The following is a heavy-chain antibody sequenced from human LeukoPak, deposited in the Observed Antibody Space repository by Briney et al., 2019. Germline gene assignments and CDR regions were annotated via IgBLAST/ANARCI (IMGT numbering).Heavy chain of an antibody. CDR3: ARVSLGLLHDY. V-gene: IGHV3-53*01. CDR1: GFTFSSYS. D-gene: IGHD3-22*01. CDR2: IYSGGST. J-gene: IGHJ4*02. Sequence: GGSLRLSCAAFGFTFSSYSMNWVRQAPGKGLEWVSVIYSGGSTYYADSVKGRFTISRDNSKNTLYLQMNSLRAEDTAVYYCARVSLGLLHDYWGQGTLVTVSS.